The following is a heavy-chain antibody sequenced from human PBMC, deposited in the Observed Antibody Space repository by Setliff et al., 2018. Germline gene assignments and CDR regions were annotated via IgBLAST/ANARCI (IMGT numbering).Heavy chain of an antibody. CDR3: ARDVRVASSSWFKSAFDI. CDR1: GGSISSSSYY. J-gene: IGHJ3*02. D-gene: IGHD6-13*01. V-gene: IGHV4-39*07. CDR2: IYYSGGT. Sequence: LSLTCTVSGGSISSSSYYWGWIRQPPGKGLEWIGSIYYSGGTYYNPSLKSRVTISVDTSKNQFSLKLSSVTAADTAVYYCARDVRVASSSWFKSAFDIWGQGTMVTVSS.